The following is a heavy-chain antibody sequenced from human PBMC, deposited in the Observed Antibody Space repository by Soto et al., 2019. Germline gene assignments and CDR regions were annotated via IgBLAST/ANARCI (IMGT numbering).Heavy chain of an antibody. CDR1: GGPLTSYA. D-gene: IGHD6-19*01. CDR2: IIPIFGTA. V-gene: IGHV1-69*01. CDR3: ARAIPRIAVAAPPGYYGMEV. Sequence: VKVSCNAAGGPLTSYAVIWVRQAPGQGLEWMGGIIPIFGTANYAQKFQCRVTITADEATSTAYMELSSLRSEDTAVYYCARAIPRIAVAAPPGYYGMEVWAQGTTVTVSS. J-gene: IGHJ6*02.